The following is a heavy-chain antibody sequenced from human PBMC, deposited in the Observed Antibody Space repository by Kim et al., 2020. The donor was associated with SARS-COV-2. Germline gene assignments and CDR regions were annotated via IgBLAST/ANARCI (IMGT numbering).Heavy chain of an antibody. CDR1: GGLISSHY. J-gene: IGHJ6*02. D-gene: IGHD6-13*01. CDR3: ARISSSSWSIYYYYGMDV. V-gene: IGHV4-59*11. CDR2: ISHSGST. Sequence: SETLSLTCTVSGGLISSHYWTWIRQPPGKGLEWIGYISHSGSTNYSPSLKSRVTISVDTSKNQFSLNLNSVTAADTAVYYCARISSSSWSIYYYYGMDVWGQGTTVTVSS.